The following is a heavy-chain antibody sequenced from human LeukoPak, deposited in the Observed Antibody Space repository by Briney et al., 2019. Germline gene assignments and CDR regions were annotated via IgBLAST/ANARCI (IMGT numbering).Heavy chain of an antibody. CDR1: GFTFSSYA. V-gene: IGHV3-53*01. Sequence: GGSLRLSCAASGFTFSSYAMHWVRQAPGKGLERVSVIYSGGSTYYADSVKGRFTISRDNSKNTLYLQMNSLRAEDTAVYYCAREMGGDDAFDVWGQGTMVTVSS. CDR3: AREMGGDDAFDV. J-gene: IGHJ3*01. D-gene: IGHD3-10*01. CDR2: IYSGGST.